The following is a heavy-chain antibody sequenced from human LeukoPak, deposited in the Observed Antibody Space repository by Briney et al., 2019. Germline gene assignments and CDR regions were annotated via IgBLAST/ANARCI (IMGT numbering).Heavy chain of an antibody. D-gene: IGHD3-3*01. Sequence: SVKVSCKASGGTFTSYGISWVRQAPGQGLEWMGGIIPIIGNTNYAQKFQGRVTITADQSTSTAYMELSSLRSEDTAVYYRAQTGERLLYSGFDYWGQGTLVTVSS. CDR2: IIPIIGNT. J-gene: IGHJ4*02. CDR1: GGTFTSYG. V-gene: IGHV1-69*10. CDR3: AQTGERLLYSGFDY.